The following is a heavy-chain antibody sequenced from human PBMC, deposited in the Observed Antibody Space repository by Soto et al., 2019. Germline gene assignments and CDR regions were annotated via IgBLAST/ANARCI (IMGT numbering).Heavy chain of an antibody. CDR1: GFTFSSYG. J-gene: IGHJ4*02. CDR3: APEYGAFDY. D-gene: IGHD4-17*01. V-gene: IGHV3-30*03. Sequence: QVQLVESGGGVVQPGRSLRLSCAASGFTFSSYGMHWVRQAPGKGLEWVAVISYDGSNKYYADSVKGRFTISRDNSKNTLFLQKNSRRDEGTAVYYCAPEYGAFDYWGQGTLVTVSS. CDR2: ISYDGSNK.